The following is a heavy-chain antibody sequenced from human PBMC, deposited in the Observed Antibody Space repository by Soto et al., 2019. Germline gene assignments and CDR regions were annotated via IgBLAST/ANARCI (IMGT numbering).Heavy chain of an antibody. CDR3: ARGRYGDY. CDR2: ISAHNGNT. V-gene: IGHV1-18*01. D-gene: IGHD1-1*01. Sequence: QGHLVQSGAEVKKPGASVKVSCKGSGYGFTTYGITWVRQAPGQGLEWMAWISAHNGNTNYAQKIQGRVTVTRDTSTSPAYMELRSLRSDDTAVYYCARGRYGDYWGQGDLVTVSS. J-gene: IGHJ4*02. CDR1: GYGFTTYG.